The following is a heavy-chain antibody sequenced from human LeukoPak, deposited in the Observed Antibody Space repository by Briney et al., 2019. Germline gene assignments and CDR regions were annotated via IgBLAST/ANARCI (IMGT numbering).Heavy chain of an antibody. CDR2: ISAYNGNT. Sequence: ASVKVSCKASGYTFTSYGISWVRQAPGQGLEWMGWISAYNGNTNYAQKLQGRVTMTTDTSTSTAYMELRSLRSDDTAVYYCARVPFDQHCSSTSCYYYYGMDVWGQGTTVTVSS. CDR3: ARVPFDQHCSSTSCYYYYGMDV. D-gene: IGHD2-2*01. V-gene: IGHV1-18*01. CDR1: GYTFTSYG. J-gene: IGHJ6*02.